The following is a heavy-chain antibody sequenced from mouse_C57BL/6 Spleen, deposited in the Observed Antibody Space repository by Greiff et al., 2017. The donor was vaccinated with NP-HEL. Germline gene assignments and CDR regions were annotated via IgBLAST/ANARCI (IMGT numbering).Heavy chain of an antibody. D-gene: IGHD1-1*01. Sequence: QVQLQQSGAELVRPGASVTLSCKASGYTFTDYEMHWVKQTPVHDLEWIGAIDPETGGTAYNQKFKGKAILTADKSSSTAYMELRSLTSEDSAVYYCTRRLLRYHYFDYWGQGTTLTVSS. V-gene: IGHV1-15*01. J-gene: IGHJ2*01. CDR3: TRRLLRYHYFDY. CDR2: IDPETGGT. CDR1: GYTFTDYE.